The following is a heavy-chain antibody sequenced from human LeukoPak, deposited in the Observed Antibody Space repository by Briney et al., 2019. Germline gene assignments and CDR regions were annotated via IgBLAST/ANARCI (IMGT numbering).Heavy chain of an antibody. V-gene: IGHV3-33*08. CDR2: IWYDGSNE. D-gene: IGHD1-26*01. CDR1: GFTFSSYA. Sequence: GRSLRLSCAASGFTFSSYAMHWVRQAPGKGLEWVAVIWYDGSNEYCADSVKGRFTISRDNSKNTLYLQMNSLRAEDTAVYYCARDHEWGRAYFDYWGQGTLVTVSS. CDR3: ARDHEWGRAYFDY. J-gene: IGHJ4*02.